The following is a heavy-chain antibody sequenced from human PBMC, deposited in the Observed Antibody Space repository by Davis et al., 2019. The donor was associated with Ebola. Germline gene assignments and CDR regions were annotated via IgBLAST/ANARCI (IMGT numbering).Heavy chain of an antibody. J-gene: IGHJ4*02. CDR2: IWYDGSNE. CDR1: GFRITTYG. Sequence: PGGSLRLSCAASGFRITTYGMHWVRQAPGKGLEWVAVIWYDGSNEHYAASVKGRFTISRDNAKNSLFLQMNSLTAEDTALYYCAREAPFCGGDCLDYWGQGTLVTVSS. CDR3: AREAPFCGGDCLDY. V-gene: IGHV3-33*01. D-gene: IGHD2-21*01.